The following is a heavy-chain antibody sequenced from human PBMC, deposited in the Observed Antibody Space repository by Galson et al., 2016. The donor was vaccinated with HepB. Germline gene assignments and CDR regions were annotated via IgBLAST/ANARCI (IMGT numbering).Heavy chain of an antibody. V-gene: IGHV3-30*18. Sequence: SLRLSCAASGFTFSSYGMHWVRQAPGKGLEWVAVISYDGSNKYYADSVKGRFTISRDNSKNTRYLQMNSLRAEDTAVYYCAKWGGSGYDWARLDYWGQGTLVTVSS. CDR1: GFTFSSYG. CDR3: AKWGGSGYDWARLDY. D-gene: IGHD5-12*01. CDR2: ISYDGSNK. J-gene: IGHJ4*02.